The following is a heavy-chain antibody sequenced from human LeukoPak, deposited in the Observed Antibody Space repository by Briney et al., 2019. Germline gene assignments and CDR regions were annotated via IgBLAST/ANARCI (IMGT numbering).Heavy chain of an antibody. CDR2: INPSGGST. Sequence: ASVKVSCKASGYTFTSYYTHWVRQAPGQGLEWMGIINPSGGSTSYAQKFQGRVTMTRDTSTSTVYMELSSLRSEDTAVYYCAISPDSYYFDYWGQGTLVTVSS. J-gene: IGHJ4*02. D-gene: IGHD2-2*01. CDR1: GYTFTSYY. CDR3: AISPDSYYFDY. V-gene: IGHV1-46*03.